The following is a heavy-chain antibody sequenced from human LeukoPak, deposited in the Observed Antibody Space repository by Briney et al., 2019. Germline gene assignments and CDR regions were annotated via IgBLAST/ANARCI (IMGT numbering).Heavy chain of an antibody. CDR2: IYYSGST. CDR1: GGSISSYY. Sequence: SETLSHTCTVSGGSISSYYWSWIRQPPGKGLEWIGYIYYSGSTNYNPSLKSRVTISVDTSKNQFSLKLSSVTAADTAVYYCARSPVYYDILTGYSNWFDPWGQGTLVTVSS. D-gene: IGHD3-9*01. CDR3: ARSPVYYDILTGYSNWFDP. J-gene: IGHJ5*02. V-gene: IGHV4-59*01.